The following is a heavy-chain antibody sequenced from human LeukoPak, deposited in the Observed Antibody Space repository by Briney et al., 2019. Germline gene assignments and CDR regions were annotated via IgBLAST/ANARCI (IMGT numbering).Heavy chain of an antibody. V-gene: IGHV4-4*07. CDR1: GGSISSYY. Sequence: SETLSLTCTVSGGSISSYYWNWIRQPAGKGLEWIGRIYTSVSTNYNPSLKSRVTMSVDTSKNQFSLKLRSVTAADTAVYYCALVHCSGGSCYFPWGQGTLVTVSS. CDR3: ALVHCSGGSCYFP. J-gene: IGHJ5*02. D-gene: IGHD2-15*01. CDR2: IYTSVST.